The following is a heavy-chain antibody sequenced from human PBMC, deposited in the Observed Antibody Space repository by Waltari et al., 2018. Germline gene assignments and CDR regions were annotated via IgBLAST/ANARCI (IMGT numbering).Heavy chain of an antibody. CDR3: ARDKLVATIDYYYGMDV. D-gene: IGHD5-12*01. J-gene: IGHJ6*02. CDR2: INPNSGVT. CDR1: GYTFTGYY. Sequence: QVQLVQSGAEVKKPGASVKVSCKASGYTFTGYYMHWVRQAPGQGLEWMGWINPNSGVTNYAQKFQGWVTRTRDTSISTAYMELSRLRSDDTAVYYCARDKLVATIDYYYGMDVWGQGTTVTVSS. V-gene: IGHV1-2*04.